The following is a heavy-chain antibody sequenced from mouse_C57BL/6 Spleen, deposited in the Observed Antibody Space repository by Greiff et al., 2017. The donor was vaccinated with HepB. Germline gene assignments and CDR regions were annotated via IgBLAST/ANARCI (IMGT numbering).Heavy chain of an antibody. J-gene: IGHJ1*03. D-gene: IGHD1-1*01. V-gene: IGHV3-8*01. CDR1: GYSITSDY. Sequence: EVMLVESGPGLAKPSQTLSLTCSVTGYSITSDYWNWIRKFPGNKLEYMGYISYSGSTYYNPSLKSRISITRDTSKNQYYLQLNSVTTEDTATYYCASRGYGSSYYWYFDVWGTGTTVTVSS. CDR3: ASRGYGSSYYWYFDV. CDR2: ISYSGST.